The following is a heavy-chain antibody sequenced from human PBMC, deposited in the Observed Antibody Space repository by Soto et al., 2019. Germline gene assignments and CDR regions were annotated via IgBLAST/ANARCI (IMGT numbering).Heavy chain of an antibody. CDR3: ARRGKDYWLF. CDR2: SYYSENT. D-gene: IGHD2-8*02. V-gene: IGHV4-59*01. CDR1: GGSISTFY. Sequence: SETLSLTCSVSGGSISTFYWSWIRQPPGKGLERIGYSYYSENTKYNPSLNSRVTISDDTSKNQLSLKLRDVTAADTDVYYCARRGKDYWLFWGQGTLVTVSS. J-gene: IGHJ4*02.